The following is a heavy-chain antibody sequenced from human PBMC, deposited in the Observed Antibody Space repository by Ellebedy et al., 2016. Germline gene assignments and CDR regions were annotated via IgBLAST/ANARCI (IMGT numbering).Heavy chain of an antibody. CDR1: GFTFSSYG. D-gene: IGHD3-10*01. V-gene: IGHV3-33*01. CDR2: IWYDGSNK. CDR3: ARGRPITMVRGEPFDY. Sequence: RGSLRLSCAASGFTFSSYGMHWVRQAPGKGLEWVAVIWYDGSNKYYADSVKGRFTISRDNSKNTLYLQMNSLRAEDTAVYYCARGRPITMVRGEPFDYWGQGTLVTVSS. J-gene: IGHJ4*02.